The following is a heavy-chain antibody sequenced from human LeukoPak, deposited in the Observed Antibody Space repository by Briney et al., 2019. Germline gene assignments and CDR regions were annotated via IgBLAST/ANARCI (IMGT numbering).Heavy chain of an antibody. CDR1: GGSFSGYY. V-gene: IGHV4-34*01. J-gene: IGHJ4*02. CDR3: ARVTRIYSSGGQYYFDY. CDR2: INHSGST. Sequence: SETLSLTCAVYGGSFSGYYWSWIRQPPGKGLEWIGEINHSGSTNYNPSLKSRVTISVDTSKNLFSHKLSSVTAADPAVYYCARVTRIYSSGGQYYFDYWGQGTLVTVSS. D-gene: IGHD6-19*01.